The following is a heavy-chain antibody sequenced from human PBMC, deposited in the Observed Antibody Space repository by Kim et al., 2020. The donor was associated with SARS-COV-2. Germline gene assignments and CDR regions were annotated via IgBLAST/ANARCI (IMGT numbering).Heavy chain of an antibody. J-gene: IGHJ4*02. V-gene: IGHV5-51*01. Sequence: GESLKISCETFGYNFVHYWIGWVRQVPGKGLEWIGFIYPEDSDTRYSPSFRGQVTMTVDKAITTAYLQWSSLKASDTAMYFCARRQEGAYGGHPDSWAQGTLVTVSS. CDR1: GYNFVHYW. CDR2: IYPEDSDT. CDR3: ARRQEGAYGGHPDS. D-gene: IGHD4-17*01.